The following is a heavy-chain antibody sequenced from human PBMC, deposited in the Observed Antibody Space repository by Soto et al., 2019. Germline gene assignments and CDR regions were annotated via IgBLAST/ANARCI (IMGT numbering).Heavy chain of an antibody. V-gene: IGHV4-34*01. Sequence: KPSETLSLTCAVYGGSFSGYYWSWIRQPPGKGLEWIGEINHSGSTNYNPSLKSRVTISVDTSKNLFSLKLSSVTAADTAVYYCARGHYGGDGIYYYYGMDVWGQGTTVTVSS. CDR3: ARGHYGGDGIYYYYGMDV. J-gene: IGHJ6*02. CDR2: INHSGST. CDR1: GGSFSGYY. D-gene: IGHD3-16*01.